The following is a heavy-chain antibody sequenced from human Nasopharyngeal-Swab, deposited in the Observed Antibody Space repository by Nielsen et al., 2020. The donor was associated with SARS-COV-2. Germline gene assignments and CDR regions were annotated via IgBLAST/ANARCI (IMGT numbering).Heavy chain of an antibody. D-gene: IGHD6-13*01. Sequence: WVRQAPGQGLEWMGWINADNGNTKYSQKFQGRVTITRDTSASTAYMELSSLRSEDTAVYYCARKSIASVGMFVDYWGQGTPVTVSS. CDR2: INADNGNT. CDR3: ARKSIASVGMFVDY. J-gene: IGHJ4*02. V-gene: IGHV1-3*01.